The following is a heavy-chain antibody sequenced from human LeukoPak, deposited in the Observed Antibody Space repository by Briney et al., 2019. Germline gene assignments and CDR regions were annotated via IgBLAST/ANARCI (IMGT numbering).Heavy chain of an antibody. V-gene: IGHV1-8*03. J-gene: IGHJ4*02. Sequence: ASVKVSCKASGYAFTSYDINWVRQATGQGLEWMGWMNPNSGNAGYAQKFQGRVTITRNTSISTAYMELSSLRSEDTAVYYCAREVYYDSSGYYNWGQGTLVTVSS. CDR3: AREVYYDSSGYYN. CDR2: MNPNSGNA. CDR1: GYAFTSYD. D-gene: IGHD3-22*01.